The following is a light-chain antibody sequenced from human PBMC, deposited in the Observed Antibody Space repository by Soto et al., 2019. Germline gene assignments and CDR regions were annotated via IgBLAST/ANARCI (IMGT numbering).Light chain of an antibody. CDR2: GAS. Sequence: EIVVTQSPATLSVSPGERATLSCRASEVVTTNLAWYQQKPGQAPRILIYGASTRAAGIPARFSGSGSGTHFTLTISSVQSEDFAVYYCQQYSNWPPITFGQGTRLEIK. CDR3: QQYSNWPPIT. CDR1: EVVTTN. V-gene: IGKV3-15*01. J-gene: IGKJ5*01.